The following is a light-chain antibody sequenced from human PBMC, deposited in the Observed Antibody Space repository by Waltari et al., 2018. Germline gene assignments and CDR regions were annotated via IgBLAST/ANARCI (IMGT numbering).Light chain of an antibody. J-gene: IGKJ4*01. V-gene: IGKV1-9*01. CDR1: QGLSTY. CDR2: AAA. CDR3: QQIKSYPIT. Sequence: DIPLTQSPSFLSSSVGDRVTTSCRASQGLSTYLAWFQQKPGKAPRRLIYAAAILQGGVPSRFSGSGSGTDFTLTISSLQPEDFGTYYCQQIKSYPITFGGGTKVEVK.